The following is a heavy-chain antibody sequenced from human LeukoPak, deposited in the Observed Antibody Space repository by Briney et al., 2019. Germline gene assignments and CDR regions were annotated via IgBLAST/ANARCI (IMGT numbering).Heavy chain of an antibody. CDR2: IIPILGIA. Sequence: SVKVSCKASGGXFSGYAISWVRQAPGQGLEWMGRIIPILGIANYAQKFQGRVTITADKSTSTAYMELSSLRSEDTAVYYCAREAEYYDFWSGFPFDYWGQGTLVTVSS. J-gene: IGHJ4*02. V-gene: IGHV1-69*04. D-gene: IGHD3-3*01. CDR1: GGXFSGYA. CDR3: AREAEYYDFWSGFPFDY.